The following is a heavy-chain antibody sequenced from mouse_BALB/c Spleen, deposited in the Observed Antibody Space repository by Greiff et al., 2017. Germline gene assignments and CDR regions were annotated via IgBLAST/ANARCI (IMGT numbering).Heavy chain of an antibody. J-gene: IGHJ2*01. CDR2: IRNKANGYTT. Sequence: EVHLVESGGGLVQPGGSLRLSCATSGFTFTDYYMSWVRQPPGKALEWLGFIRNKANGYTTEYSASVKGRFTISRDNSQSILYLQMNTLRAEDSATYYCARRDYRSLYFDYWGQGTTLTVSS. CDR3: ARRDYRSLYFDY. CDR1: GFTFTDYY. D-gene: IGHD2-14*01. V-gene: IGHV7-3*02.